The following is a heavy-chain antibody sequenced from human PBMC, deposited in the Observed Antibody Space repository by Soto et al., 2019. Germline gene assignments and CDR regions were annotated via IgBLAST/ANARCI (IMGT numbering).Heavy chain of an antibody. Sequence: GGSLRLSCAASGFTFSSYAMHWVRQAPGKGLEWVAVISYDGSNKYYADSVKGRFTISRDNSKNTLYLQMNSLRAEDTAVYYCARDVYDSSGYYYYYYYGMDVWGQGTTVTVSS. CDR2: ISYDGSNK. CDR3: ARDVYDSSGYYYYYYYGMDV. CDR1: GFTFSSYA. V-gene: IGHV3-30-3*01. D-gene: IGHD3-22*01. J-gene: IGHJ6*02.